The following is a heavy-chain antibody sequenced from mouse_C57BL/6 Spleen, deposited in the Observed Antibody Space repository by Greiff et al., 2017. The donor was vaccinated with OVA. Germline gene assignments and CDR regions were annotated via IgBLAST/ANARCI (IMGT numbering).Heavy chain of an antibody. D-gene: IGHD2-5*01. CDR1: GYTFTSYW. CDR3: ARGRDSNYADY. J-gene: IGHJ2*01. V-gene: IGHV1-50*01. CDR2: IDPSDSYT. Sequence: QVQLQQSGAELVKPGASVKLSCKASGYTFTSYWMQWVKQRPGQGLEWIGEIDPSDSYTNYNQKFKGKATLTVDTSSSTAYMQLSSLTSEDSAVYYCARGRDSNYADYWGQGTTLTVSS.